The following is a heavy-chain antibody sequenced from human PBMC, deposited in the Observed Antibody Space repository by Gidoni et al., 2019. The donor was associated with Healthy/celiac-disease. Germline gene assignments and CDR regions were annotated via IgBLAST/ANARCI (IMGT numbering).Heavy chain of an antibody. CDR2: IWYDGSNK. J-gene: IGHJ3*02. CDR1: GFTFSSYG. CDR3: ARDAGFFGELLYAFDI. D-gene: IGHD3-10*01. Sequence: QVQLVESGGGVVQPGRSLRLSCAASGFTFSSYGMHWVRPAPGKGLEWVAVIWYDGSNKYYADSVKGRFTISRDNSKNTLYLQMNSLRAEDTAVYYCARDAGFFGELLYAFDIWGQGTMVTVSS. V-gene: IGHV3-33*01.